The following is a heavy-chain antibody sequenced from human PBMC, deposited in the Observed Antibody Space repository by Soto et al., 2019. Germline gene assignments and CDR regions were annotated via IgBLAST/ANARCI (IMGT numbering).Heavy chain of an antibody. CDR2: IYYAGTT. D-gene: IGHD3-10*01. Sequence: SETLSLTCTVSGASFSPNYWAWIRQPPGKGLEWIGYIYYAGTTRYNPSLESRVTISLDTSKNQFSLRLSSVTAADTALYFCARLGAYYQPFAPWGGGPRVTVSS. CDR3: ARLGAYYQPFAP. J-gene: IGHJ5*02. V-gene: IGHV4-59*08. CDR1: GASFSPNY.